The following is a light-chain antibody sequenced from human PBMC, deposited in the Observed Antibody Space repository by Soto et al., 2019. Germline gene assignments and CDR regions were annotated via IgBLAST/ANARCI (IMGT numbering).Light chain of an antibody. CDR1: QSVSGR. Sequence: EIVMTQSPATLSLAPGERATLSCWASQSVSGRVAWYQQKPGQAPRLLIYGVSTRATGIPDRFSGSGSATEFTLTISSLQSEDFAIYYCQQYITWPLTFGGGTEVEV. CDR3: QQYITWPLT. CDR2: GVS. J-gene: IGKJ4*01. V-gene: IGKV3-15*01.